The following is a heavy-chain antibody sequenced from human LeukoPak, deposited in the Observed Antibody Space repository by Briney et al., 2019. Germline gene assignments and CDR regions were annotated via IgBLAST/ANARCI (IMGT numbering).Heavy chain of an antibody. Sequence: GGTLRLSCAASGFTFSNYGMSWVRQAPGKGLEFVSGISSNGGSTYYANSVKGRFTISRDNSKNTLYLQMGSLRAEDMAVYYCARDASPGRTVTTSQYYYYYYYMDVWGKGTTLTVSS. D-gene: IGHD4-17*01. CDR3: ARDASPGRTVTTSQYYYYYYYMDV. V-gene: IGHV3-64*01. J-gene: IGHJ6*03. CDR2: ISSNGGST. CDR1: GFTFSNYG.